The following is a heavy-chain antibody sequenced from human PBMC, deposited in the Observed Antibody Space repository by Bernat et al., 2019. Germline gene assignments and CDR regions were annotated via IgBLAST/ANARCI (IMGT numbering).Heavy chain of an antibody. J-gene: IGHJ3*02. Sequence: EVQLVESGGGLVQPGRSLRLSCAASGFTFDDYAMYWVRQVPGKGLEWVSGISWNSVTITYADSVNGRFTISRDNAKNSLYLQMNSLRAEDTAFYYRSKAVAAAVSDAFDIWGQGTMVTVSS. V-gene: IGHV3-9*01. CDR3: SKAVAAAVSDAFDI. CDR1: GFTFDDYA. D-gene: IGHD6-13*01. CDR2: ISWNSVTI.